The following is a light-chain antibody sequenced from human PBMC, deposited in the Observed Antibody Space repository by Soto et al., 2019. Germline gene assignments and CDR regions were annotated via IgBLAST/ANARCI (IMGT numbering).Light chain of an antibody. V-gene: IGKV3-20*01. CDR1: QSVSSSY. Sequence: EIVLTQSPGTLSLSPGERATLSCRASQSVSSSYLAWYQQKPGQAPRLLIYGASSRATGIPDRFSGSGSGTDFPITISRLEPEDSAVYYRQQYGSSPPTFGQGTKVEIK. CDR2: GAS. CDR3: QQYGSSPPT. J-gene: IGKJ1*01.